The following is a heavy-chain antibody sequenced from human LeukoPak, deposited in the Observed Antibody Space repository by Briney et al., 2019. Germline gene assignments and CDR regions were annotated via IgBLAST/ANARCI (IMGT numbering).Heavy chain of an antibody. CDR2: ISSSSSTI. Sequence: PGGSLRLSCAASGFTFSSYSMNWVRQAPGKGLEWVSYISSSSSTIYYADSVKGRFTISRDNAKNSLYLQMNSLRAEDTAVYYCARDWDEWVVPAATGLLDYWGQGTLVTVSS. CDR3: ARDWDEWVVPAATGLLDY. J-gene: IGHJ4*02. V-gene: IGHV3-48*04. CDR1: GFTFSSYS. D-gene: IGHD2-2*01.